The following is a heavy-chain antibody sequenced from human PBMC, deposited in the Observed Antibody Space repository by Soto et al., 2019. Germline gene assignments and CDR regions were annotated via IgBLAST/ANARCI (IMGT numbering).Heavy chain of an antibody. CDR3: AREVAEAARSLDY. CDR2: IFTSGST. J-gene: IGHJ4*02. Sequence: PSETLSLTCTVSGGSFSTYYWTWIRQPAGRGLEWVGRIFTSGSTNYNPSLKSRVTMSVDTSKNHFSLNLTSVTAADTAVYYCAREVAEAARSLDYWGQGTLVTVSS. CDR1: GGSFSTYY. D-gene: IGHD6-6*01. V-gene: IGHV4-4*07.